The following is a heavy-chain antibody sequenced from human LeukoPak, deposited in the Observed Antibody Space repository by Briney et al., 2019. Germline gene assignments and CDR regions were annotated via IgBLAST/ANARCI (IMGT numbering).Heavy chain of an antibody. J-gene: IGHJ4*02. V-gene: IGHV3-66*01. CDR3: ARDQYSSGWYSDY. CDR1: GFTVSSNY. Sequence: PGGSLRLSCVASGFTVSSNYMSWVRQAPGKGLEWVSVIYSGGSTYYADSVKGRFTISRDNSKNTLYLQMNSLRAEDTAVYYCARDQYSSGWYSDYWGQGTLVTVSS. D-gene: IGHD6-19*01. CDR2: IYSGGST.